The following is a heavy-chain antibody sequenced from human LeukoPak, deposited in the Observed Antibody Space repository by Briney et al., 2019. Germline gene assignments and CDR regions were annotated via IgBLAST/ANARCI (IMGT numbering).Heavy chain of an antibody. CDR2: IGTAGDT. D-gene: IGHD4-17*01. CDR3: AREGMTTVTTGAFDI. Sequence: PGGSLRLSCAASGFTFSSYDMHWVRQATGKGLEWVSAIGTAGDTYYPGSVKGRFTISRENAKNSLYLQTNSLRAGDTAVYYCAREGMTTVTTGAFDIWGQGTMVTVSS. J-gene: IGHJ3*02. V-gene: IGHV3-13*01. CDR1: GFTFSSYD.